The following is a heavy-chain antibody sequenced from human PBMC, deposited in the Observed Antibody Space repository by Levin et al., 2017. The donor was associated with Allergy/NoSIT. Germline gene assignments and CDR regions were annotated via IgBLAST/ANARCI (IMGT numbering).Heavy chain of an antibody. CDR2: IYPGDSDT. J-gene: IGHJ4*02. CDR1: GYSFTSYW. Sequence: GGSLRLSCKGSGYSFTSYWIGWVRQMPGKGLEWMGIIYPGDSDTRYSPSFQGQVTISADKSISTAYLQWSSLKASDTAMYYCARSRYYGSGSSDFDYWGQGTLVTVSS. V-gene: IGHV5-51*01. D-gene: IGHD3-10*01. CDR3: ARSRYYGSGSSDFDY.